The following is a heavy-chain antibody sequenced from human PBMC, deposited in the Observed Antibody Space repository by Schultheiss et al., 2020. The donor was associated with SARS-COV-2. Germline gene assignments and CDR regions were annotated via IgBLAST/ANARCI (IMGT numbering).Heavy chain of an antibody. D-gene: IGHD3-3*01. CDR3: VKDRTPDFWSGYRPFDY. V-gene: IGHV3-30*02. Sequence: GESLKISCAASGFTFSSYGMHWVRQAPGKGLEWVAVIWYDGSNKYYADSVKGRFTISRDNSKNTLYLQMSSLRAEDTAVYYCVKDRTPDFWSGYRPFDYWGQGTLVTVSS. J-gene: IGHJ4*02. CDR2: IWYDGSNK. CDR1: GFTFSSYG.